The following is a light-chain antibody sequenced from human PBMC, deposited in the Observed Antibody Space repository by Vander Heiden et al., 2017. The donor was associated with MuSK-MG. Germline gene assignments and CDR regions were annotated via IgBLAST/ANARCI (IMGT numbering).Light chain of an antibody. Sequence: DIQMTQSPSSLSASVGDRVTITCRASQSISSYLNWYQQKPGKAPKLLIYAASSLQSGVPSRVSGSGSGTDVTLTISSLQPEDFATYHCQQSYSTPITFGQGTRLEIK. CDR2: AAS. CDR1: QSISSY. V-gene: IGKV1-39*01. J-gene: IGKJ5*01. CDR3: QQSYSTPIT.